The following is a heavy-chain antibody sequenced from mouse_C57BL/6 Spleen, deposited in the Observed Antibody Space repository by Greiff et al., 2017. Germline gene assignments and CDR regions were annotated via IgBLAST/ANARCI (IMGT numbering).Heavy chain of an antibody. CDR2: IDPSDSYT. J-gene: IGHJ1*03. CDR1: GYTFTSYW. V-gene: IGHV1-50*01. CDR3: GRHWYFDV. Sequence: QVQLQQPGAELVKPGASVKLSCKASGYTFTSYWMQWVKQRPGQGLEWIGEIDPSDSYTNYNQKFKGKATLTVDTSSSTAYMQLSSLTSEDSAVYYCGRHWYFDVRGTGTTVTVSS.